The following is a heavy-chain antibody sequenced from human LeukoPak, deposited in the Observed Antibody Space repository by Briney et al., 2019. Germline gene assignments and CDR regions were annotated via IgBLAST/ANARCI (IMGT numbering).Heavy chain of an antibody. D-gene: IGHD3-22*01. J-gene: IGHJ4*02. V-gene: IGHV4-61*02. CDR3: ARATGDSSGYYDY. CDR2: IYTSGST. CDR1: GGSISSGSYY. Sequence: PSETLSLTCTVSGGSISSGSYYWSWIRQPAGKGLEWIGRIYTSGSTNYNPSLKSRVTISVDRSKNQLSLKLSSVTAADTAVYYCARATGDSSGYYDYWGQGTLVTVSS.